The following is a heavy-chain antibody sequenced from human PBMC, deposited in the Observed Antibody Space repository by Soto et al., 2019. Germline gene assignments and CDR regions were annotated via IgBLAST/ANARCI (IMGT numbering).Heavy chain of an antibody. V-gene: IGHV5-51*01. CDR3: ARHRGYCSGTSCYSYYFDY. D-gene: IGHD2-2*01. CDR2: IYPGDSDT. Sequence: GESLKISCKGSGYSFTTYWIGWVRQMPGKGLEWMGIIYPGDSDTRYSPSFQGQVTFSADKSISTAYLQWSSLKASDTAIYYCARHRGYCSGTSCYSYYFDYWGQGTLVTVSS. CDR1: GYSFTTYW. J-gene: IGHJ4*02.